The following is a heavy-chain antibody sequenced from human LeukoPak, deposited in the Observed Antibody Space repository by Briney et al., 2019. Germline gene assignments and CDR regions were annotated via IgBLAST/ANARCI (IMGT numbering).Heavy chain of an antibody. CDR3: ARVTRWAGLDF. J-gene: IGHJ4*02. CDR1: GGSFSGYY. D-gene: IGHD2-21*02. V-gene: IGHV4-34*01. Sequence: PSETLSLTCAVYGGSFSGYYWSWIRQPPGKGLEWIGEINHSGSTNYNPSLKSRLTISVDTSENQFSLHLTSVTAADTAVYFCARVTRWAGLDFWGQGTLVTVSS. CDR2: INHSGST.